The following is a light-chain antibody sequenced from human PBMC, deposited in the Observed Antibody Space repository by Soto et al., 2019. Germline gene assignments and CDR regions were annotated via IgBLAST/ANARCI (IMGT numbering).Light chain of an antibody. J-gene: IGLJ1*01. V-gene: IGLV2-14*03. CDR1: SSDVGGYNS. CDR2: EVS. Sequence: QSVLTQPASVSGSPGQSITISFTGTSSDVGGYNSVSWYQQHPGKAPKLMIYEVSHRPSGVSNRFSGSKSANTASLTISGLQAEDEADYYCSSFTTSTTYVFGTGTKVTVL. CDR3: SSFTTSTTYV.